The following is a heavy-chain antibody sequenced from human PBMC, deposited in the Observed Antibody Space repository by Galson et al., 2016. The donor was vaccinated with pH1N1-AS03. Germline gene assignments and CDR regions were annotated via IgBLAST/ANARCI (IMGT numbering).Heavy chain of an antibody. CDR2: SNTDGSGT. V-gene: IGHV3-74*01. Sequence: SLRLSCAASGFPFSSYWMHWVRQAPGKGLVWVSRSNTDGSGTTYADSVKGRFTISRDNAKNTVSLQMNSLRAEDTAVHYCARGIGSRIAVGLDFWGPGTLVTVSS. D-gene: IGHD6-19*01. J-gene: IGHJ4*02. CDR1: GFPFSSYW. CDR3: ARGIGSRIAVGLDF.